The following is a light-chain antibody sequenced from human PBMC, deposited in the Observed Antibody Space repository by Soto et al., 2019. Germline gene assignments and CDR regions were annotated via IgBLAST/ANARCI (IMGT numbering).Light chain of an antibody. Sequence: EIVLTQSPGTLSLSPGERATLSCRASQSVRSSHLAWYQHKPGQAPRLLIYGASSGATGIPDRFSGSGSGTDFTLTISRLEPEDFAVYYCQQYSASPLTFGGGTKVEFK. CDR2: GAS. V-gene: IGKV3-20*01. J-gene: IGKJ4*01. CDR1: QSVRSSH. CDR3: QQYSASPLT.